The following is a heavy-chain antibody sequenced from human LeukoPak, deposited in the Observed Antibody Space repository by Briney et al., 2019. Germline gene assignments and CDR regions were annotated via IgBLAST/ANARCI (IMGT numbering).Heavy chain of an antibody. Sequence: GGSLRLSCAASGFTFSSYSMNWVRQAPGKGLEWVSSISSSSSYIYYADSVKGRFTISRDNAKMSLYLQMNSLSAEDTAIYYCARGGIEVVTGIPDIWGQGTMVTVSS. CDR1: GFTFSSYS. D-gene: IGHD2-21*02. V-gene: IGHV3-21*04. CDR2: ISSSSSYI. J-gene: IGHJ3*02. CDR3: ARGGIEVVTGIPDI.